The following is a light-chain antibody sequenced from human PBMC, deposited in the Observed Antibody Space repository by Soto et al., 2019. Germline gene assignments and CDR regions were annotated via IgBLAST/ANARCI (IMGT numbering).Light chain of an antibody. Sequence: EIVMTQSPDTLSVSPGERATLSCRASQSVGSNLAWYQQKPGQAPRLLIYGASTRATGISARFSGSGSGTEFTLTISXLQSEDFAVYYCQQYNSWVTFGGGTKVDIK. CDR3: QQYNSWVT. CDR2: GAS. V-gene: IGKV3D-15*01. CDR1: QSVGSN. J-gene: IGKJ4*01.